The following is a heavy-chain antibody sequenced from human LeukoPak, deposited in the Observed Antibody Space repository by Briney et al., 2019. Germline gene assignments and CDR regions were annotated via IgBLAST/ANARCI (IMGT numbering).Heavy chain of an antibody. CDR3: ARTSGYYYFFDY. CDR1: GYTFTGYY. Sequence: ASVKVSCKASGYTFTGYYMHWVRQAPGQGLEWMGWINPNSGGTNYAQKFQGRVTMTRNTSISTAYMELSSLRSEDTAVYYCARTSGYYYFFDYWGQGTLVTVSS. D-gene: IGHD3-22*01. V-gene: IGHV1-2*02. CDR2: INPNSGGT. J-gene: IGHJ4*02.